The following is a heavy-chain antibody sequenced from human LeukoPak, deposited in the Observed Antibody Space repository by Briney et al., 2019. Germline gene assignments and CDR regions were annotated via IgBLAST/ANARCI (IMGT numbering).Heavy chain of an antibody. CDR2: INSDGSIT. J-gene: IGHJ4*02. CDR1: GFTFSSYW. V-gene: IGHV3-74*01. D-gene: IGHD4-23*01. CDR3: ARKAYGGNSVDFDY. Sequence: PGGSLRLSCAASGFTFSSYWMHWVRQAPGKGLVWFSRINSDGSITSYAESVKGRFTISRDNAKNTLYLQMNSLRVEDTAVYYCARKAYGGNSVDFDYWGQGTLVTVSS.